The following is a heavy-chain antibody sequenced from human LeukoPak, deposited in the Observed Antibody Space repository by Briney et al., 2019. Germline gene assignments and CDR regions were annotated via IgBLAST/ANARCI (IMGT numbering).Heavy chain of an antibody. Sequence: SETLSLTCTVSGGSISNFFWTWIRQPPGKGLEWIGYIYNSGRTDYNASLESRVTISVDTSKNQFSLNINSVTAADTAVYYCARVVGGNDYRKWFDPWGPGTLVTVSS. CDR1: GGSISNFF. J-gene: IGHJ5*02. V-gene: IGHV4-59*01. D-gene: IGHD3-16*01. CDR3: ARVVGGNDYRKWFDP. CDR2: IYNSGRT.